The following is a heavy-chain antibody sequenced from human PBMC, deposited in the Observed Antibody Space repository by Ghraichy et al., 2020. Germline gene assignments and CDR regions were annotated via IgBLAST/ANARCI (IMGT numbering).Heavy chain of an antibody. D-gene: IGHD3-3*01. CDR2: IGARSGNT. Sequence: LSLTCATSGFNFSTYAMTWVRQAPGKGLEWVSGIGARSGNTYYASSVKGRFTISRDDSKNTLYLQMNSLRVEDTGVYFCARDRDFWSGYPQYYFDFWGQGALVTVSS. CDR1: GFNFSTYA. CDR3: ARDRDFWSGYPQYYFDF. V-gene: IGHV3-23*01. J-gene: IGHJ4*02.